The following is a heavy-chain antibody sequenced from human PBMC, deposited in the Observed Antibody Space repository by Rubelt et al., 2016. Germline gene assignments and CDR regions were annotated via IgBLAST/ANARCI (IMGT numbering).Heavy chain of an antibody. CDR2: IYNNGNT. J-gene: IGHJ4*02. CDR3: ARGGTTVTDYYFDY. V-gene: IGHV4-31*03. CDR1: GAFIRSGGYF. Sequence: QVQLQESGPGLVKPSQTLSLTCTVSGAFIRSGGYFWSWIRQRPGKGPEWIGYIYNNGNTYYNPSLESRLTILVDTSNNHFSLKLSSVTAADTAVYYCARGGTTVTDYYFDYWGQGTPVTVSS. D-gene: IGHD4-17*01.